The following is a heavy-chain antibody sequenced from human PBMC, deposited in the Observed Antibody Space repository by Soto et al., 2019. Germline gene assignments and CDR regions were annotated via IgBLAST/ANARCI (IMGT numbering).Heavy chain of an antibody. CDR1: GGTFSSYT. J-gene: IGHJ2*01. CDR3: ARGNHRWLQLWYFDL. D-gene: IGHD5-12*01. CDR2: IIPIFGTA. V-gene: IGHV1-69*12. Sequence: QVQLVQSGAEVKKPGSSVTVSCKASGGTFSSYTISWVRQAPGQGLEWMGGIIPIFGTANYAQKFQGRVMITADESTSKAYMELSSLRSEDTAVYYCARGNHRWLQLWYFDLWGRGTLVTVSS.